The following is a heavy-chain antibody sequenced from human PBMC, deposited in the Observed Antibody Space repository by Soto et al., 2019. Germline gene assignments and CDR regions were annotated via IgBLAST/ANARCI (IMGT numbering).Heavy chain of an antibody. Sequence: GGSLRLSCTASGVPISKYWMHWVRQAPGKGLVWVSRINSDGSSTSYADSVKGRFTISRDNAKNTLYLQMNSLRAEDTALYYCARGPYSMDVWGQGTTVTVSS. CDR1: GVPISKYW. V-gene: IGHV3-74*01. CDR3: ARGPYSMDV. J-gene: IGHJ6*02. CDR2: INSDGSST.